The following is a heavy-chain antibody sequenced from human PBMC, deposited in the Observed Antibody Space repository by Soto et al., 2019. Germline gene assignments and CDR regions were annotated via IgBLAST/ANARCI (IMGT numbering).Heavy chain of an antibody. CDR2: IIPIFGTA. CDR1: GGTFSSYA. Sequence: SAKVSCKASGGTFSSYAISWVRQAPGQGLEWMGGIIPIFGTANYAQKFQGRVTITADESTSTAYMELSSLRSEDTAVYYCARGFMDQGKGIAARPDYYYGMDVWGQGTTVTVSS. D-gene: IGHD6-6*01. J-gene: IGHJ6*02. V-gene: IGHV1-69*13. CDR3: ARGFMDQGKGIAARPDYYYGMDV.